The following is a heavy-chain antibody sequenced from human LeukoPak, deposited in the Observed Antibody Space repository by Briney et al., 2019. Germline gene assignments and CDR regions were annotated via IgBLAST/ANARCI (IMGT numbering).Heavy chain of an antibody. D-gene: IGHD6-19*01. CDR3: ARHGKYSSGSHHFDY. CDR2: IYPGDSDT. CDR1: CYSFASQW. Sequence: GESLKISCKGSCYSFASQWIGWVRPMPGKGLEWMGIIYPGDSDTRYSPSFRGQVTISADKSISTAYLQWSSLKPSDTAIYYCARHGKYSSGSHHFDYWGQGTLVTVSS. V-gene: IGHV5-51*01. J-gene: IGHJ4*02.